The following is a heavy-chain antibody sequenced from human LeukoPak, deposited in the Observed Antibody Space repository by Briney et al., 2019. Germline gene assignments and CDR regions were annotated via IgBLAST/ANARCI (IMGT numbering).Heavy chain of an antibody. J-gene: IGHJ4*02. D-gene: IGHD1-26*01. V-gene: IGHV4-4*02. CDR3: ARESGAFCPFGF. CDR1: GGSILTTNW. CDR2: VHLSGAS. Sequence: PSGTLSLTCAVSGGSILTTNWWSWVRQPPGKGPEWIGEVHLSGASNYNPSLKSRVSMSIDNSKNQLSLKLTSVTAADTAIYYCARESGAFCPFGFWGQGTLVTVPS.